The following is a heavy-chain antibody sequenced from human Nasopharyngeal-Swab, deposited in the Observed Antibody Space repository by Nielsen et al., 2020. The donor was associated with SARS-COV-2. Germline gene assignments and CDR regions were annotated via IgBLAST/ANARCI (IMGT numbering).Heavy chain of an antibody. CDR1: GFTFSSYW. Sequence: GESLKISCAASGFTFSSYWMHWVRQAPGKGLVWVSRINSDGSSTSYADSVKGRFTISRDDAKNSLYLQMNSLRAEDTAVYYCARDCYGFSTTCNLIDYWGQGTLVTVSS. CDR2: INSDGSST. J-gene: IGHJ4*02. V-gene: IGHV3-74*01. D-gene: IGHD2/OR15-2a*01. CDR3: ARDCYGFSTTCNLIDY.